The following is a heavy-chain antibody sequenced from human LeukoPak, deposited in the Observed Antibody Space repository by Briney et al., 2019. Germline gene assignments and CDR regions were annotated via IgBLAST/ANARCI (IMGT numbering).Heavy chain of an antibody. CDR3: ATINY. Sequence: GGSLRLSCAASGFTFTNYWMTWVRQAPGKGLEWVANIKQDGTDKYYVDSVKGRFTISRDNTKNSLYLQMNSLRAEDTAVYYCATINYWGQGTLVTVSP. CDR1: GFTFTNYW. V-gene: IGHV3-7*01. J-gene: IGHJ4*02. D-gene: IGHD5-24*01. CDR2: IKQDGTDK.